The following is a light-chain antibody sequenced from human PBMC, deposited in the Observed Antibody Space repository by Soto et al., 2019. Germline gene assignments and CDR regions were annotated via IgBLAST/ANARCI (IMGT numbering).Light chain of an antibody. Sequence: QSVLTQPPSVSGAPGQRVTISCTGSSSNIGAGYDVHWYQQLPGTAPELLIFGTTNRPSGVPDRFSGSKSGTSVSLAITGLQAEDEADYYCQSFDSSLSRLVFDGGTKVTVL. J-gene: IGLJ2*01. CDR3: QSFDSSLSRLV. V-gene: IGLV1-40*01. CDR2: GTT. CDR1: SSNIGAGYD.